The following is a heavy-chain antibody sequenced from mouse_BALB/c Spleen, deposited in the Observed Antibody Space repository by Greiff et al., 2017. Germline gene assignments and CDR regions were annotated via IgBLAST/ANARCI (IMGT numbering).Heavy chain of an antibody. V-gene: IGHV3-2*02. CDR3: ARYGLRPRGYAMDY. J-gene: IGHJ4*01. Sequence: QLQQSGPGLVKPSQSLSLTCTVTGYSITSDYAWNWIRQFPGNKLEWMGYISYSGSTSYNPSLKSRISITRDTSKNQFFLQLNSVTTEDTATYYCARYGLRPRGYAMDYWGQGTSVTVSS. CDR2: ISYSGST. CDR1: GYSITSDYA. D-gene: IGHD1-2*01.